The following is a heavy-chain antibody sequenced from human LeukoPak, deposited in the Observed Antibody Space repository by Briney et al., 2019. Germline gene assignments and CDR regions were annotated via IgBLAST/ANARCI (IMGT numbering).Heavy chain of an antibody. CDR2: INPNSGGT. D-gene: IGHD4-17*01. V-gene: IGHV1-2*02. J-gene: IGHJ4*02. CDR3: ARETDYGDYPDYFDC. Sequence: ASVKVSCKASGYTFTGYYMHWVRQAPGQGLEWMGWINPNSGGTNYAQKFQGRVTMTRDTSISTAYMELSRLRSDDTAVYYCARETDYGDYPDYFDCWGQGTLVTVSS. CDR1: GYTFTGYY.